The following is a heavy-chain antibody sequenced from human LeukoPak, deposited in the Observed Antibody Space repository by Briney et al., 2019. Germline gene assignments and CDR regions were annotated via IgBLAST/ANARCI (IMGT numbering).Heavy chain of an antibody. CDR2: INSSSSYI. J-gene: IGHJ4*02. CDR3: ARDLGKSYGHYLNFDY. Sequence: GGSLRLSCGASGFTFSDYDMNWVRQAPGKGLEWVSSINSSSSYIYYADSVKGRFAVSRDNAENSLYLQMNSLRAEDTAVYYCARDLGKSYGHYLNFDYWGQGILVTVSS. CDR1: GFTFSDYD. D-gene: IGHD3-16*01. V-gene: IGHV3-21*06.